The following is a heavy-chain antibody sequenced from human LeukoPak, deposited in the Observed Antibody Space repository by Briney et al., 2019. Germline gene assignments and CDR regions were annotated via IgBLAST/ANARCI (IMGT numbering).Heavy chain of an antibody. CDR1: GFTFSLYG. CDR3: AKDSRGANFFGDFDY. CDR2: ISNDGSKT. Sequence: QPGRSLRLSCAASGFTFSLYGMHWVRQAPGKGLEWVALISNDGSKTYYADSVKGRFTISRDNSKNTVYLQVSSLRADDTAVYYCAKDSRGANFFGDFDYWGQGTLVTVSP. J-gene: IGHJ4*02. D-gene: IGHD3-10*01. V-gene: IGHV3-33*06.